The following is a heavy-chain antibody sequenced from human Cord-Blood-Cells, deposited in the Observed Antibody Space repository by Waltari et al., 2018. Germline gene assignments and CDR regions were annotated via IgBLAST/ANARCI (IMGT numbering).Heavy chain of an antibody. CDR2: FDPEEGET. D-gene: IGHD4-17*01. J-gene: IGHJ5*02. CDR3: ATVDYGDNWFDP. Sequence: QVQLVQSGAEVKKPGASVKVSCKVSGYTLTELSMHWVRQAPGKGLEWMGGFDPEEGETINAQKFQGRVTMTEDTSTDTAYMELSSLRSEDTAVYYCATVDYGDNWFDPWGQGTLVTVSS. V-gene: IGHV1-24*01. CDR1: GYTLTELS.